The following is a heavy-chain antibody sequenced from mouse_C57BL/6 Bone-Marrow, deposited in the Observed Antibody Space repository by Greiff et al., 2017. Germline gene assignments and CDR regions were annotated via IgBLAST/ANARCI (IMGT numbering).Heavy chain of an antibody. Sequence: QVTLKESGPGILQSSQPLSLTCSFSGFSLSTSGMGVSWIRQPSGKGLEWLAHIYWDDDKRYNPSLKSRLTISTDTSRNQVFLKITSWVTADTATYYCALRAQYDHREYYFDYWGQGTTLTVSS. CDR2: IYWDDDK. CDR3: ALRAQYDHREYYFDY. D-gene: IGHD2-10*02. CDR1: GFSLSTSGMG. V-gene: IGHV8-12*01. J-gene: IGHJ2*01.